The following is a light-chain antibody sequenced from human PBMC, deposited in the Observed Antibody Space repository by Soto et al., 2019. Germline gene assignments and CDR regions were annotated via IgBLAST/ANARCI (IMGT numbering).Light chain of an antibody. J-gene: IGKJ1*01. V-gene: IGKV3-20*01. CDR2: GAS. CDR3: RQYVNSPWK. Sequence: LRPAPGTLSLSRGKRASLACISSQSVSSSYVAWYQHRPGQAPRLLIFGASSRAIGIPDGFGRSGWAAVSTFILSRLEEEDVAAYYRRQYVNSPWKFGQGTKVDIK. CDR1: QSVSSSY.